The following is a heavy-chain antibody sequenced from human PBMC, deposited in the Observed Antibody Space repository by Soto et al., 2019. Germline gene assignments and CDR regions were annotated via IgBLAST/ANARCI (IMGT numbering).Heavy chain of an antibody. CDR1: GASIRSGGFY. D-gene: IGHD1-1*01. Sequence: PSETLSLTCSVSGASIRSGGFYWSWLRQSPGKGLEWIGHIYYTGSTFVSPSLKGRLTISLDTSKNQFSLDLSSVTAADTAMYYCARATGTLRSRNCDYWGQGSLVTVSS. J-gene: IGHJ4*02. CDR2: IYYTGST. CDR3: ARATGTLRSRNCDY. V-gene: IGHV4-31*03.